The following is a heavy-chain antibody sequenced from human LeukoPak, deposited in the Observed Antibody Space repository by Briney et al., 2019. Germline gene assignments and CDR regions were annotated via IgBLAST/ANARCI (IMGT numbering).Heavy chain of an antibody. V-gene: IGHV3-21*01. CDR1: GFTFSSYS. CDR3: ARWEADYGDLYTMGGDY. D-gene: IGHD4-17*01. J-gene: IGHJ4*02. Sequence: GGSLRLSCAASGFTFSSYSMNWVRQAPGKGLEWVSSISSSSSYIYYADSVKGRFTISRDNAKNSLYLQMNSLRAEDTAVYYCARWEADYGDLYTMGGDYWGQGTLVTVSS. CDR2: ISSSSSYI.